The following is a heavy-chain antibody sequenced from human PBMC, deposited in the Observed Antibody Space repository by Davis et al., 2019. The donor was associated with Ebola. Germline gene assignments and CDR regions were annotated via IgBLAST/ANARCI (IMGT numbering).Heavy chain of an antibody. V-gene: IGHV3-33*01. D-gene: IGHD6-6*01. CDR3: TRDSSSRQFDY. J-gene: IGHJ4*02. Sequence: GESLKISCAASGLIFSNYGMHWVRQAPGKGLEWLAVVWSDGSNKYYADSVQGRFTISRDNSKNTLYLQMNSLRAEDTAVYYCTRDSSSRQFDYWGQGTLVTVSS. CDR1: GLIFSNYG. CDR2: VWSDGSNK.